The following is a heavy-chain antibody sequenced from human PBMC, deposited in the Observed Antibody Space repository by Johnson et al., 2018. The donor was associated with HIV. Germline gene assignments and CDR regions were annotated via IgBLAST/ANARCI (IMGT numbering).Heavy chain of an antibody. CDR2: INVDGREK. V-gene: IGHV3-7*01. D-gene: IGHD6-13*01. CDR3: AGYSSSWYRI. Sequence: MQLVESGGGVVQPGRSLRLSCAASGFTFSSYGMHWVRQAPGKGLEWVANINVDGREKYYVDSVEGRLTISRDNAKNSLFLQMNSLRAEDTAVYYCAGYSSSWYRIWGQGTMVTVSS. J-gene: IGHJ3*02. CDR1: GFTFSSYG.